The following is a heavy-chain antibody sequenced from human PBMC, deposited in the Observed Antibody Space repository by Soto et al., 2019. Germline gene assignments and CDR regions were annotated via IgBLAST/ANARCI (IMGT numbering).Heavy chain of an antibody. J-gene: IGHJ4*02. V-gene: IGHV4-34*01. Sequence: QVQLQQWGAGLLKPSETLSLTCAVYGGSFSGYYWSWIRQPPGKGLEWIGEINHSGSTNYNPSLKSRVTISVDTSKNQFSLKLSSVTAADTAVYYCARRIPFDYWGQGTLVTVSS. CDR3: ARRIPFDY. CDR1: GGSFSGYY. CDR2: INHSGST. D-gene: IGHD2-21*01.